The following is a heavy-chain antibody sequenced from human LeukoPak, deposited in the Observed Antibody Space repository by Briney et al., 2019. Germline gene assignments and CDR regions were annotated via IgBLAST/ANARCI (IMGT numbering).Heavy chain of an antibody. D-gene: IGHD3-10*01. J-gene: IGHJ4*02. Sequence: SEXXSLTCTVSGGSISNYYWGWIRQPPGKGLEWIGSIYYSGSTYYSPSLTSGGTISVDTSKNQFSLKLSSVTAADTAVYYCARQYRITMVRGVIDYWGQGTLVTVSS. CDR1: GGSISNYY. CDR3: ARQYRITMVRGVIDY. V-gene: IGHV4-39*01. CDR2: IYYSGST.